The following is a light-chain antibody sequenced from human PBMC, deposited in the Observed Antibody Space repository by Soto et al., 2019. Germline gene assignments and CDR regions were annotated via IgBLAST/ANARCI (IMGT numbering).Light chain of an antibody. Sequence: QTVVTQEPSLTVSPGGTVTLTCASSTGAVTSGYYPNWFQRKPGQAPRTLIYDTTNKQSWTPARFSGSLLGGKAALTLSGAQPEDEADYYCLLSHGRARVFGGGTKLTVL. CDR3: LLSHGRARV. V-gene: IGLV7-46*01. J-gene: IGLJ3*02. CDR2: DTT. CDR1: TGAVTSGYY.